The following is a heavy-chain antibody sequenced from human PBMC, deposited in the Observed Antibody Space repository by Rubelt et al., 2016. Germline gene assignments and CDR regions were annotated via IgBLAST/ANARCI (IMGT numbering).Heavy chain of an antibody. V-gene: IGHV4-34*02. Sequence: QVQLQQWGAGLFKPSETLSLTCAVYGESVSGYYWSWIRQPPGKGLEWIGEISHSGSTSHHPSLKSRVIISVDTSKNQLSLKRSRVTAADTAVYYCARGRGLLDGDYVDYWGQGTLVTVSS. D-gene: IGHD3/OR15-3a*01. CDR2: ISHSGST. CDR1: GESVSGYY. CDR3: ARGRGLLDGDYVDY. J-gene: IGHJ4*02.